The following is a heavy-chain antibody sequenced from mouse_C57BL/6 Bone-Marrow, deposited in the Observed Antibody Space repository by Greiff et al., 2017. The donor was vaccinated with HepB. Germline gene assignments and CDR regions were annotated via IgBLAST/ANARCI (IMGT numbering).Heavy chain of an antibody. Sequence: QVQLQQSGAELVKPGASVKMSCKASGYTFTSYWITWVKQRPGQGLEWIGDIYPGSGSTNYNEKFKSKATLTVDTSSSTAYMQLSSLTSEDSAVYYCARETGSRRGYFDVWGTGTTVTVSS. D-gene: IGHD1-1*01. CDR1: GYTFTSYW. V-gene: IGHV1-55*01. J-gene: IGHJ1*03. CDR3: ARETGSRRGYFDV. CDR2: IYPGSGST.